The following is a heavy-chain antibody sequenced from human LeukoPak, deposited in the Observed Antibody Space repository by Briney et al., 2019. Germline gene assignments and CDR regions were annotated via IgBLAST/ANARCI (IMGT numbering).Heavy chain of an antibody. CDR2: MRGDGSRL. D-gene: IGHD2-2*01. V-gene: IGHV3-7*01. Sequence: PGGSLRLSCAASGFTFSSYSMTWVRQAPGKGLEWVANMRGDGSRLYYMDSVKGRFTISRDNAKNSLYLQMSDLRAEDTSVYYCARDYNYCSSGRCYDAFDIWGQGTMVTVSS. CDR1: GFTFSSYS. CDR3: ARDYNYCSSGRCYDAFDI. J-gene: IGHJ3*02.